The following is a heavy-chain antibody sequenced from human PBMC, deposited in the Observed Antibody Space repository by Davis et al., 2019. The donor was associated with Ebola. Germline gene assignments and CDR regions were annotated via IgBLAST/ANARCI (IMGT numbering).Heavy chain of an antibody. Sequence: ASVKVSCKASGYSFSGYYIHWVGQLPGQGLEWMGWILPYNRATSYVQKFQGWVTMSRDTSTTTAYLEVNSLKSDDTAVYYCARNHENRGNEVSFYSWGQGTPVTVSS. D-gene: IGHD5-12*01. V-gene: IGHV1-2*04. CDR3: ARNHENRGNEVSFYS. CDR1: GYSFSGYY. J-gene: IGHJ5*02. CDR2: ILPYNRAT.